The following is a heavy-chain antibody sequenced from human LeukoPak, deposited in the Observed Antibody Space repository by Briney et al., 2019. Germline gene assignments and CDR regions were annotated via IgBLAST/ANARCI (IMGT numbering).Heavy chain of an antibody. CDR2: ISYDGSNK. CDR3: ARDSNMS. V-gene: IGHV3-30-3*01. CDR1: GFTFSNYA. J-gene: IGHJ5*02. Sequence: GGSLRLSCAASGFTFSNYAMHWVRQAPGKGLEWVAVISYDGSNKYYADSVKGRFTISRDNSKNTLYLQMNSLRAEDTAVYYCARDSNMSWGQGTLVTVSS. D-gene: IGHD2/OR15-2a*01.